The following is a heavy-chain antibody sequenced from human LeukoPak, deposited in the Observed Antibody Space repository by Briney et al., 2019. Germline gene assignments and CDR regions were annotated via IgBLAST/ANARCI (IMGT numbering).Heavy chain of an antibody. Sequence: ASVKVSCKASGYDFTSVGITWVRRAPGQGLEWMGWISPYNGNTRYAQKFQGRVAMTTDTSTTTAYMELRGLRFNDTAVYYCARAGPGSGWYFDSWGQGTLVTVSS. J-gene: IGHJ4*02. CDR2: ISPYNGNT. CDR1: GYDFTSVG. V-gene: IGHV1-18*01. D-gene: IGHD6-19*01. CDR3: ARAGPGSGWYFDS.